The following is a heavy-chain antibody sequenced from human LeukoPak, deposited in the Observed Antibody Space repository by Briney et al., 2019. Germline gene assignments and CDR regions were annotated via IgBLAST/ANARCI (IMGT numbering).Heavy chain of an antibody. Sequence: PGRSLRLSCAASGFTFSNYGMQWVRQAPGKGLGLVGVIWYDGSNKYYADSVKGRFTISRDNSKNTLYLQMNSLRAEDTAVYYCAREGSGYGDYSTNFDYWGQRTLVTVSS. CDR1: GFTFSNYG. CDR3: AREGSGYGDYSTNFDY. D-gene: IGHD4-17*01. V-gene: IGHV3-33*01. CDR2: IWYDGSNK. J-gene: IGHJ4*02.